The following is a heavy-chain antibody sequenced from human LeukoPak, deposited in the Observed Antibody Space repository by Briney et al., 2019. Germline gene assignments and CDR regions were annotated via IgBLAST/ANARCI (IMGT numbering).Heavy chain of an antibody. CDR3: ARKVAVADTSDDAFDI. Sequence: GGSLRLSCAASGFTFSSYAMSWVRQAPGKGLEWVSAISGSGGSTYYADSVKGRFTISRDNSKNTLYLQMNSLRAEDTAVYYCARKVAVADTSDDAFDIWGQGTMVTVSS. CDR1: GFTFSSYA. J-gene: IGHJ3*02. CDR2: ISGSGGST. V-gene: IGHV3-23*01. D-gene: IGHD6-19*01.